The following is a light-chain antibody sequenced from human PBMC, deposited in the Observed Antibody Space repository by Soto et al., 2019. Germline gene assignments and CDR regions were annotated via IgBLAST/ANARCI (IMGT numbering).Light chain of an antibody. CDR2: DVS. J-gene: IGLJ1*01. CDR3: SSFRSSSTSYV. Sequence: QSALTQPASVSGSPGQSITISATGTSMAIGDSNYVSWYQQHPGKAPKLVIYDVSNRPSGVSNRFSGSKSANTASLTISGLQAEDEADYYCSSFRSSSTSYVFGTGTKVTVL. V-gene: IGLV2-14*03. CDR1: SMAIGDSNY.